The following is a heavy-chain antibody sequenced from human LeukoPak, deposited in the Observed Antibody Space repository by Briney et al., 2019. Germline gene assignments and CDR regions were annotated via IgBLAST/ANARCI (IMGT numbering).Heavy chain of an antibody. J-gene: IGHJ4*02. CDR2: ISYDGSDK. D-gene: IGHD3-9*01. CDR3: AKAVLTGYYAGFDY. Sequence: PGRSLSLSCAASGFTFSTFAMHWVRQAPGKGLEWVAVISYDGSDKAYADSVKGRFTISRDDSKNRLYLQMNSLRAEDTAMYYCAKAVLTGYYAGFDYWGQGTLVTVSS. CDR1: GFTFSTFA. V-gene: IGHV3-30*04.